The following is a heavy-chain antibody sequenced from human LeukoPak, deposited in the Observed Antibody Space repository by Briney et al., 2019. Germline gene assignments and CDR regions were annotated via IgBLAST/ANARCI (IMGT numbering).Heavy chain of an antibody. D-gene: IGHD3-3*01. V-gene: IGHV3-23*01. J-gene: IGHJ2*01. CDR3: AKDPVRSLGPWYFDL. CDR2: ISSSGSGGNT. Sequence: GGSLRLSCVASGVTLSNYAMSWARQAPGKGLEWVSGISSSGSGGNTYYADSVKGRFTISRDSSRNTLFLHMNTLRAEDTAIYYCAKDPVRSLGPWYFDLWGRGTLVTVSS. CDR1: GVTLSNYA.